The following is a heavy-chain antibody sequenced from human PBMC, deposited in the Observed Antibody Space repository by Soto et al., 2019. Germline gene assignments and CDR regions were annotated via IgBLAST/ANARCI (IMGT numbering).Heavy chain of an antibody. Sequence: PSETLSLTCTVSGDSIRIGNHYLSWIRQPPGKGLEWIGYIYYSGSTYYSPSLKSRVTISVDTSKNQFSLKLNSVTAADKAVYYCARVDILTADVCTDVWGQGTTVTVSS. CDR2: IYYSGST. V-gene: IGHV4-30-4*01. CDR1: GDSIRIGNHY. J-gene: IGHJ6*02. CDR3: ARVDILTADVCTDV. D-gene: IGHD3-9*01.